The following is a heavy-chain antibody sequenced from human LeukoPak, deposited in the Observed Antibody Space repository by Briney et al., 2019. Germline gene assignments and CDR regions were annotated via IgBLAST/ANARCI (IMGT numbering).Heavy chain of an antibody. CDR2: ISYSGST. V-gene: IGHV4-59*01. Sequence: SETLSLTCTVSGDSISSYFWGWIRQPPGKGLEWIGYISYSGSTNYNPSFKSRVTISLDMSKNQFSLKLSSVTAADTAVYYCARDTGPRMDVWGQGTTVTVSS. CDR3: ARDTGPRMDV. D-gene: IGHD1-1*01. J-gene: IGHJ6*02. CDR1: GDSISSYF.